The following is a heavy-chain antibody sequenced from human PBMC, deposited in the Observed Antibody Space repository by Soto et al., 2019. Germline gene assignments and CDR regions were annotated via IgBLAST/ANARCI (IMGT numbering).Heavy chain of an antibody. D-gene: IGHD3-3*01. CDR1: GGSISSSSYY. CDR3: ARIRITIFGVVNPFNWFDP. J-gene: IGHJ5*02. CDR2: IYYSGST. Sequence: SETLSLTCTVSGGSISSSSYYWGWIRQPPGKGLEWIGSIYYSGSTYYNPSLKSRVTLSVDTSKNQFSLKLSSVTAADTAVYYCARIRITIFGVVNPFNWFDPWGQGTLVTVSS. V-gene: IGHV4-39*01.